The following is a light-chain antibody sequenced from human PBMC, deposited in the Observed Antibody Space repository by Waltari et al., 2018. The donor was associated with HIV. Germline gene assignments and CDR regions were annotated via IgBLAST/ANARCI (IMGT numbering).Light chain of an antibody. CDR1: QSVLYSSNNENY. CDR3: QQYKTYSYT. CDR2: WAS. Sequence: DIVMTQSPDSLAVSLGERATINCKSSQSVLYSSNNENYLAWYQQKAGQPPKLLIYWASTRESGVPGRFSGSGSGTEFTLTINNLQPEDSATYYCQQYKTYSYTFGQGTKLEIK. J-gene: IGKJ2*01. V-gene: IGKV4-1*01.